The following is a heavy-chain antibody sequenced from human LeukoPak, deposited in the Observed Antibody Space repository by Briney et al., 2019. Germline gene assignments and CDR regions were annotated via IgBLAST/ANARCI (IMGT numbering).Heavy chain of an antibody. CDR1: GFTFSSYW. J-gene: IGHJ6*02. V-gene: IGHV3-7*03. Sequence: PGGSLRLSCAASGFTFSSYWMNWARQAPGKGLEWVASINHNGNVNYYVDSVKGRFTISKGNAKNSLYLQMNSLRAEDTALYHCARNNGMDVWGQGTTVIVSS. CDR3: ARNNGMDV. CDR2: INHNGNVN.